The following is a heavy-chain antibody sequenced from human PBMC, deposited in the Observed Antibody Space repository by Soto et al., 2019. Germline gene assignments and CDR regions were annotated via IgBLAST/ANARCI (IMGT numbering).Heavy chain of an antibody. J-gene: IGHJ1*01. V-gene: IGHV3-15*01. CDR1: GFIFSNAW. CDR3: TTDDPINKN. CDR2: IKSKTDGGTS. Sequence: PGGSLRLSCAASGFIFSNAWMSWVRQAPGKGLEWVGRIKSKTDGGTSDFAAPVKGRFPVSRDDLRNTFDLQMNSLKTEDTAVYYCTTDDPINKNWGRGTLVTVSS.